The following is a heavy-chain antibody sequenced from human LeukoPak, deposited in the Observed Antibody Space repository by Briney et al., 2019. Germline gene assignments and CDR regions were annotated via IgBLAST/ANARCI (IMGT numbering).Heavy chain of an antibody. CDR2: IYYSGST. Sequence: SETLSLTCTVSGGSISSSSYYWGWIRQPPGKGLEWIGSIYYSGSTCYNPSLKSRVTISVDTSKNQFSLKLSSVTAADTAVYYCARIFDSLIDYWGQGTLVTVSS. D-gene: IGHD2-21*01. J-gene: IGHJ4*02. CDR3: ARIFDSLIDY. CDR1: GGSISSSSYY. V-gene: IGHV4-39*07.